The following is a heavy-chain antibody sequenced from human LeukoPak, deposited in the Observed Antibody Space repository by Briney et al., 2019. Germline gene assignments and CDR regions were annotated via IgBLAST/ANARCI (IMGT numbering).Heavy chain of an antibody. CDR3: ARDGSKGRSSSWYEGFDP. CDR1: GDSVSSNSAA. D-gene: IGHD6-13*01. CDR2: TYYRPKWYN. J-gene: IGHJ5*02. Sequence: SQTLSLTCAISGDSVSSNSAAWNWIRQSPSRGLEWLGRTYYRPKWYNDYAVSVKSRITINPDTSKNQFSLQLNSAAPEDTAVYYCARDGSKGRSSSWYEGFDPWGQGTLVTVSS. V-gene: IGHV6-1*01.